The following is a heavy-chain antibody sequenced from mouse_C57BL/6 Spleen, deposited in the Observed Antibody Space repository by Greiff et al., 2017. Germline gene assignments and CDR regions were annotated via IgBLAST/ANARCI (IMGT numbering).Heavy chain of an antibody. CDR1: GFTFSSYG. CDR2: ISSGGSYT. D-gene: IGHD2-3*01. Sequence: EVQGVESGGDLVKPGGSLKLSCAASGFTFSSYGMSWVRQTPDKRLEWVATISSGGSYTYYPDSVKGRFTISRDNAKNTLYLQMSSLKSEDTAMYYCARLDDLYFDYWGQGTTLTVSS. CDR3: ARLDDLYFDY. J-gene: IGHJ2*01. V-gene: IGHV5-6*01.